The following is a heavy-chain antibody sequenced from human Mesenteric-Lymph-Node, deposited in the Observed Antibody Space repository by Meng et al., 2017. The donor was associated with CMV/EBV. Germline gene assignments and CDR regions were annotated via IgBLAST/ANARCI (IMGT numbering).Heavy chain of an antibody. D-gene: IGHD4-11*01. CDR2: ISSRGNIA. CDR1: GFTFDNYA. J-gene: IGHJ4*02. CDR3: AKTLQIASRPLFLEN. V-gene: IGHV3-23*01. Sequence: GGSLRLSCAASGFTFDNYAMTWVRQAPGEGLVWVSGISSRGNIAYYADSVKGRFTISRDNSKNTLYLQMNSLRAEDTAIYYCAKTLQIASRPLFLENWGQGTLVTVSS.